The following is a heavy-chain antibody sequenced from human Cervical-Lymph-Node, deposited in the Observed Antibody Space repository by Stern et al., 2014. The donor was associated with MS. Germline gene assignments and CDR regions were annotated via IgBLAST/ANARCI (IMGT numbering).Heavy chain of an antibody. Sequence: VQLVESGAEVKKPGSSVKVSCKASGGTFSNYPIHWVRQAPGQGLEWVGRIIAFIDEADYTQKLQGRVTFTADTSTGTAYMELTSLRFEDTAVYYCARDLRGPMTPETPPSDEDGGQGTRVTVPP. D-gene: IGHD4-17*01. CDR2: IIAFIDEA. J-gene: IGHJ4*02. V-gene: IGHV1-69*04. CDR3: ARDLRGPMTPETPPSDED. CDR1: GGTFSNYP.